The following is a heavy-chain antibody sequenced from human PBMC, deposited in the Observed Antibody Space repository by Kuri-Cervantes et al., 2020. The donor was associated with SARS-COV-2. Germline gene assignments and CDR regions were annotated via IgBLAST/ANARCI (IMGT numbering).Heavy chain of an antibody. J-gene: IGHJ6*03. Sequence: SVKVSCKASGGTFSNFAISWVRQAPGQGLEWMGGIIPVFSTTNNAQRLQGRVTISADEARSTVYMELSSLTFEDTAIYYCAQTIPARRRSPGDFYLYYMDVWGKGTSVTVSS. D-gene: IGHD6-6*01. V-gene: IGHV1-69*13. CDR3: AQTIPARRRSPGDFYLYYMDV. CDR2: IIPVFSTT. CDR1: GGTFSNFA.